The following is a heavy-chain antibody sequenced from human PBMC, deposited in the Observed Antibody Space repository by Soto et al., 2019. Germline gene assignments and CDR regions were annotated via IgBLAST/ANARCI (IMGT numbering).Heavy chain of an antibody. V-gene: IGHV3-9*01. CDR1: GFTFDDYA. CDR2: ISWNSGSI. Sequence: EVQLVESGGGLVQPGRSLRLSCAASGFTFDDYAMHWVRQAPGKGLEWVSGISWNSGSIGYADSVKGRFTISRDNAKNYLYLQMNSLRAEDKALYYCSKMASSGYYYDAFDIWGQGTMVTVSS. J-gene: IGHJ3*02. CDR3: SKMASSGYYYDAFDI. D-gene: IGHD3-22*01.